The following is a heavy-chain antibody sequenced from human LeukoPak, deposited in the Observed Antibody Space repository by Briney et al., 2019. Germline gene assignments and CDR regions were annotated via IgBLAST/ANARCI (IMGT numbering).Heavy chain of an antibody. CDR1: GGSISSGSYY. CDR2: IYTSGST. V-gene: IGHV4-61*02. D-gene: IGHD4-23*01. CDR3: ARAVLTPTNFDY. Sequence: TLSLTCTVSGGSISSGSYYWSWIRQPAGKGLEWIGRIYTSGSTNYNPSLKSRVTISVDTSKNQFSLKLSSVTAADTAVYYCARAVLTPTNFDYWGQGTLVTVSS. J-gene: IGHJ4*02.